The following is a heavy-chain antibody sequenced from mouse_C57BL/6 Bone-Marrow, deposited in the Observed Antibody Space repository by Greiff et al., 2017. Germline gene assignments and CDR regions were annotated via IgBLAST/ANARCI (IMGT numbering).Heavy chain of an antibody. CDR2: IDPETGGT. CDR1: GYTFTDYE. V-gene: IGHV1-15*01. J-gene: IGHJ3*01. CDR3: SLWRGFAY. D-gene: IGHD1-1*02. Sequence: VQLQQSGAELVRPGASVTLSCKASGYTFTDYEMHWVKQTPVHGLEWIGAIDPETGGTAYNQKFKGKAILTADKSSSTAYMGLRSLTSEDSAVYYCSLWRGFAYWGQGTLVTVSA.